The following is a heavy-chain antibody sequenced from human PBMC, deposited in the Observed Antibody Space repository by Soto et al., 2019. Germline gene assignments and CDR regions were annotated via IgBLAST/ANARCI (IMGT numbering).Heavy chain of an antibody. CDR1: GFTFSGLG. D-gene: IGHD1-26*01. J-gene: IGHJ4*03. V-gene: IGHV3-33*01. CDR2: IRYDGSNI. Sequence: QVQLVESGGGVVQPGRSLRLSCAASGFTFSGLGMHWVRQAPGKGLEWVAVIRYDGSNIYYADAVKGRFTISRDNSKDTLYLQTNRLRAADTAVYYCARDGVGHTTFFGYFDYWAHGTLVTVSS. CDR3: ARDGVGHTTFFGYFDY.